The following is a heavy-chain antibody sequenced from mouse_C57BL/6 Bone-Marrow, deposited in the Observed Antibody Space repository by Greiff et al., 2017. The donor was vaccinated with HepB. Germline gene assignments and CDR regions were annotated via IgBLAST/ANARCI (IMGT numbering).Heavy chain of an antibody. CDR3: TRHLRAY. CDR2: IDPETGGT. CDR1: GYTFTDYE. V-gene: IGHV1-15*01. J-gene: IGHJ3*01. D-gene: IGHD1-1*01. Sequence: VKLVESGAELVRPGASVTLSCKASGYTFTDYEMHWVKQTPVHGLEWIGAIDPETGGTAYNQKFKGKAILTADKSSSTAYMELRSLTSEDSAVYYCTRHLRAYWGQGTLVTVSA.